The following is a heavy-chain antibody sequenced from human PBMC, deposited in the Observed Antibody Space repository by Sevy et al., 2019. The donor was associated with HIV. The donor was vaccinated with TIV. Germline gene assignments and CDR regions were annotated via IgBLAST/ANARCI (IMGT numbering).Heavy chain of an antibody. J-gene: IGHJ5*02. CDR1: GGSISSGGYS. D-gene: IGHD3-16*02. CDR3: ARVIPLYNWFDP. Sequence: SETLSLTCAVSGGSISSGGYSWSWIRQPPGKGLEWIGYIYHSGSTYYNPSLKSRVTISVDRSKNQFSLKLSSVTAAYTAVYYCARVIPLYNWFDPWGQGTLVTVSS. V-gene: IGHV4-30-2*01. CDR2: IYHSGST.